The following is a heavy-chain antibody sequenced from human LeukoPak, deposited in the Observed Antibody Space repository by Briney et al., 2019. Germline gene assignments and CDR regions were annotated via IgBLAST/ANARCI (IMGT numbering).Heavy chain of an antibody. V-gene: IGHV3-21*06. D-gene: IGHD3-10*01. J-gene: IGHJ4*02. Sequence: GGSLRLSCAASEFPLSRYSMNWVRPAPGKGLEWVSSISSSSTYIYYADSVKGRFTISRDNAKNSLYLQMNSLRAEDTAVYYCASNYYDSGSYRYYFDYWGQGTLVTVSS. CDR3: ASNYYDSGSYRYYFDY. CDR1: EFPLSRYS. CDR2: ISSSSTYI.